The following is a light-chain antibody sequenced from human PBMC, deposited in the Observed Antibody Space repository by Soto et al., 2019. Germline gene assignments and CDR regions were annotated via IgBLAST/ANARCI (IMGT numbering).Light chain of an antibody. CDR2: AAS. CDR3: QQSYSIFRT. V-gene: IGKV1-39*01. Sequence: DIQLTQSPSSLSASVGDRVTITCRASQGISIYLNWYQQKPGKAPKLLIYAASSLQSGVPSRFSGSGSGTDFTLTINSLQPEDFATYSCQQSYSIFRTFGQGTKVEIK. CDR1: QGISIY. J-gene: IGKJ1*01.